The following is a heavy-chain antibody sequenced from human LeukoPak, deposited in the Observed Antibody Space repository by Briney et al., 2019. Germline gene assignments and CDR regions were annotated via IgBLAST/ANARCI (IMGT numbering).Heavy chain of an antibody. CDR2: ISAYNGNT. Sequence: ASVKVSCKASGYTFTSYGISWVRQAPGQGLEWMGWISAYNGNTNYAQKLQGRVTMTTDTSTSTAYMELRSLRSDDTAVYYCAGVTGWNDVSAFDIWGQGTMVTVSS. CDR1: GYTFTSYG. D-gene: IGHD1-1*01. V-gene: IGHV1-18*01. CDR3: AGVTGWNDVSAFDI. J-gene: IGHJ3*02.